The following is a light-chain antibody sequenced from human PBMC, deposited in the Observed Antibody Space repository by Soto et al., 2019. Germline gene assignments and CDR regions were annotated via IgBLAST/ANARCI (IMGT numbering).Light chain of an antibody. V-gene: IGKV3-15*01. CDR1: SSVYSN. J-gene: IGKJ3*01. Sequence: IVMTQAPATLSVSPGAGAIISCGASSSVYSNLAWYLQKPGQAPRLLIYVGYTRAPGIPARFSGSGSATDFTLTISRVEAEDFAVYYCLQARHTLGCTFGPGTKVDIK. CDR2: VGY. CDR3: LQARHTLGCT.